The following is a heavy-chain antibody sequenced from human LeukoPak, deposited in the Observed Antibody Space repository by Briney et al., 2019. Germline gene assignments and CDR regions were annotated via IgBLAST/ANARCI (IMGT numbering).Heavy chain of an antibody. CDR2: ISGTGGRT. CDR1: GFTFRNYA. D-gene: IGHD3-22*01. J-gene: IGHJ3*02. Sequence: PGGSLRLSCAASGFTFRNYAMSWVRQAPGKGLEWVLGISGTGGRTYYADSVKDRFTISRDNSKNTLYLQMNSLRAEDTALDYGATVCDSGGFFDGGAFDIWGQGTRVIVSS. V-gene: IGHV3-23*01. CDR3: ATVCDSGGFFDGGAFDI.